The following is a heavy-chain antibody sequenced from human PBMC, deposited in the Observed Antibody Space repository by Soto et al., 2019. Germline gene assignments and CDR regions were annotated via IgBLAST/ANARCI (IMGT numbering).Heavy chain of an antibody. D-gene: IGHD3-22*01. CDR2: IYYSGST. V-gene: IGHV4-59*01. J-gene: IGHJ3*02. Sequence: SETLSLTCTVSGGSISSYYWSWIRQPPGKGLEWIGYIYYSGSTNYNPSLKSRVTISVDTSKNQFSLKLSSVTAADTAVYYCARALIVRYDSTFGAFDIWGQGTMVTVSS. CDR3: ARALIVRYDSTFGAFDI. CDR1: GGSISSYY.